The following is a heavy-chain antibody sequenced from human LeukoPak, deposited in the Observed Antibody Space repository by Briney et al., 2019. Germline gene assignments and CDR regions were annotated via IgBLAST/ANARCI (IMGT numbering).Heavy chain of an antibody. Sequence: PSETLSLTCAVYGGSFSGCYWSWTRQPPGKGLEWIGEINHSGSTNYNPSLKSRVTISVDTSKNQFSLKLSSVTAADTAVYYCARGRIAAAGAFDYWGQGTLVTVSS. V-gene: IGHV4-34*01. CDR1: GGSFSGCY. J-gene: IGHJ4*02. D-gene: IGHD6-13*01. CDR3: ARGRIAAAGAFDY. CDR2: INHSGST.